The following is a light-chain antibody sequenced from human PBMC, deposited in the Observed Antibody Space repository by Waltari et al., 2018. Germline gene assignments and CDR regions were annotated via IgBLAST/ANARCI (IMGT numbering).Light chain of an antibody. CDR3: QQYNLWPPVT. V-gene: IGKV3-15*01. CDR1: ESVSEN. J-gene: IGKJ4*01. Sequence: EIVLTQSPGTLSVSPGERVTMSCRASESVSENLAWYRQKSGQAPTLLVYRASIRVTCVSDRVAGSGSVTEFSLTITSLQPEDSGFYYCQQYNLWPPVTFGGGTKVEIK. CDR2: RAS.